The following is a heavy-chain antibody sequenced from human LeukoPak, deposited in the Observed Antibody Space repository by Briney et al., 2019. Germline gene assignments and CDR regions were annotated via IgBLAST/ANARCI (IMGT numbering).Heavy chain of an antibody. J-gene: IGHJ4*02. D-gene: IGHD3-9*01. Sequence: GGSLRLSCAASGFTFSSYSMNWVRQAPGKGLEWVSSISSSSSYIYYADSVKGRFTISRDNAKNSLYLQMNSLRAEDTAVYYCARGYFDMYYFDYWGQGTLVTVSS. CDR2: ISSSSSYI. V-gene: IGHV3-21*01. CDR3: ARGYFDMYYFDY. CDR1: GFTFSSYS.